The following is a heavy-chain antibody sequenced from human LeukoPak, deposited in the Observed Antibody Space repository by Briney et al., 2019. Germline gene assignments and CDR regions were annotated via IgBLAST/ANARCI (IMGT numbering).Heavy chain of an antibody. CDR3: ATVSAGSSGYYTGAFDI. CDR2: INHSGST. CDR1: GGSFSGYY. J-gene: IGHJ3*02. D-gene: IGHD3-22*01. Sequence: SETLSLTCAVYGGSFSGYYWSWIRQPPGKGLEWIGEINHSGSTNYNPSLKSRVTISVDTSKNQFSLKLSSVTAADTAVYYCATVSAGSSGYYTGAFDIWGQGTMVTVSS. V-gene: IGHV4-34*01.